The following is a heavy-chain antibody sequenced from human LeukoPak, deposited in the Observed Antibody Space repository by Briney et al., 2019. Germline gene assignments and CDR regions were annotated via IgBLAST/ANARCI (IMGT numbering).Heavy chain of an antibody. CDR2: IYYSGST. V-gene: IGHV4-31*03. CDR3: ARDRRPAAMGDAFDI. D-gene: IGHD2-2*01. CDR1: GGSISSGGYY. Sequence: PSETLSLTCTVSGGSISSGGYYWSWIRQHPGKGLEWIGYIYYSGSTYYNPSLKSRVTISVDTSKNQFSLKLSSVTAADTAVNYCARDRRPAAMGDAFDIWGQGTMVTVSS. J-gene: IGHJ3*02.